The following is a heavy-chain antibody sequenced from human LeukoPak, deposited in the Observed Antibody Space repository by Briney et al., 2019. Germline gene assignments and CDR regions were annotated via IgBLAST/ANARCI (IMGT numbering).Heavy chain of an antibody. D-gene: IGHD6-13*01. CDR1: EFTFNNYG. CDR3: ARDPAGEEQQRGPYYYYMDV. CDR2: ISSSSTYI. Sequence: GGSLRLSCAASEFTFNNYGMSWVRQAPGKVLEWVSSISSSSTYIFYADSVKGRFTISRDDAKNSLYLQMNSLRAEDTAVYSCARDPAGEEQQRGPYYYYMDVWGKGTTVTISS. J-gene: IGHJ6*03. V-gene: IGHV3-21*01.